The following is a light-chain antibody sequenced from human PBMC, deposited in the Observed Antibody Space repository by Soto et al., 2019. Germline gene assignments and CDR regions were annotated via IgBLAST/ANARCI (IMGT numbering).Light chain of an antibody. J-gene: IGLJ1*01. CDR3: SSYAGSNNYV. CDR1: SSDVGAYNY. CDR2: EVI. Sequence: QSALTQPPSASGSPGQSVTISCTGTSSDVGAYNYVSWCQQHPGRAPKLMIYEVIKRPSGVPDRFSGSKSGNTASLTVSGLQAEDEADYYCSSYAGSNNYVFGTGTKVTVL. V-gene: IGLV2-8*01.